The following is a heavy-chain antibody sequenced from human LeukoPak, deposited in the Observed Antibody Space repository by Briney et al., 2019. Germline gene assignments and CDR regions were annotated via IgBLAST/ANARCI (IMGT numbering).Heavy chain of an antibody. D-gene: IGHD3-10*01. V-gene: IGHV3-7*01. CDR3: AREGLWFGELSIDY. CDR2: IKQDGSEK. CDR1: GFTFSSYW. Sequence: LTEGSLRLSCAASGFTFSSYWMHWVRQAPGKGLEWVANIKQDGSEKYYVDSVKGRFTISRDNAKNSLYLQMNSLRAEDTAVYYCAREGLWFGELSIDYWGQGTLVTVSS. J-gene: IGHJ4*02.